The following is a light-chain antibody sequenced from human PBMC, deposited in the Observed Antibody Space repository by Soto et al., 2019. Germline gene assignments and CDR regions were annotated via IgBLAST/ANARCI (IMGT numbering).Light chain of an antibody. CDR1: TSNIGGNP. CDR3: AAWEDSLHAVT. V-gene: IGLV1-44*01. J-gene: IGLJ2*01. CDR2: SNN. Sequence: QSVLTQPPSASGTPGQRVTISCSGSTSNIGGNPVNWYQQLPGTAPKLLIYSNNQRPSGVPDQFSGSKSGPSASLALSRPQSEDEPACYCAAWEDSLHAVTFGGGTKLTVL.